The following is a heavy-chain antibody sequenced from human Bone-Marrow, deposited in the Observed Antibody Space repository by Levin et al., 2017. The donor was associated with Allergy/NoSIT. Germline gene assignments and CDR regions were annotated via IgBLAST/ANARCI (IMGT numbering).Heavy chain of an antibody. D-gene: IGHD5-12*01. J-gene: IGHJ6*02. CDR2: IYYSGST. CDR3: ARGGKVGSGYSGYDYYYYYGMDV. CDR1: GGSISSGDYY. V-gene: IGHV4-30-4*01. Sequence: PSETLSLTCTVSGGSISSGDYYWSWIRQPPGKGLEWIGYIYYSGSTYYNPSLKSRVTISVDTSKNQFSLKLSSVTAADTAVYYCARGGKVGSGYSGYDYYYYYGMDVWGQGTTVTVSS.